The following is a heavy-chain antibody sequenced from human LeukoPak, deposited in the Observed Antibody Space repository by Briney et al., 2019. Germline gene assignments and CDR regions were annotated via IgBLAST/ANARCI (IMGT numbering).Heavy chain of an antibody. CDR3: AREHTNYYGMDV. CDR2: ISSSSSTI. CDR1: GFTFSSYS. J-gene: IGHJ6*02. Sequence: GGSLRLSCAASGFTFSSYSMNWVRQAPRKRLEWVSYISSSSSTIYYADSVKGRFTISRDNAKNSLYLQMNSLRAEDTAVYYCAREHTNYYGMDVWGQGTTVTVSS. V-gene: IGHV3-48*01. D-gene: IGHD1-1*01.